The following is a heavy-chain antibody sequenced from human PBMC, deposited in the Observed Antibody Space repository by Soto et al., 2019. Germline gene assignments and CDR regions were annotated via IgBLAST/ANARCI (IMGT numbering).Heavy chain of an antibody. D-gene: IGHD5-12*01. CDR2: IRSKAYGGTT. V-gene: IGHV3-49*03. CDR3: TREILGGYDGLDY. CDR1: GFSFGDYA. J-gene: IGHJ4*02. Sequence: PGGSLRLSCTASGFSFGDYAMSWFRQAPGKGLEWGGFIRSKAYGGTTEYAASVKGRFTISRDDSKSISYLQMNSLKTEDTAVYYCTREILGGYDGLDYWGQGTLVTVSS.